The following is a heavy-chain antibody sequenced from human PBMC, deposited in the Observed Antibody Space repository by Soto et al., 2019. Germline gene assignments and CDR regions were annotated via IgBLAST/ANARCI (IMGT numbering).Heavy chain of an antibody. J-gene: IGHJ4*02. V-gene: IGHV3-21*01. Sequence: EVQLVESGGGLVKPGGSLRLSCAASGFTFSSYSMNWVRQAPGKGLEWVSSISSSSSYLYYADSVKGRFTISRDNAKNSRYLQMNSLRAEETAVYYCAGVQPGYSCGYWLGYWGQGTMVTVSS. D-gene: IGHD5-18*01. CDR1: GFTFSSYS. CDR2: ISSSSSYL. CDR3: AGVQPGYSCGYWLGY.